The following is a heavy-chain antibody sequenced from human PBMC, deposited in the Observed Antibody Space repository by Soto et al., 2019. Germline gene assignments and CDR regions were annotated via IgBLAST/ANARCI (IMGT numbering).Heavy chain of an antibody. CDR2: IYYSGST. CDR3: GKNALYLHLDY. Sequence: PSETLSLTCTVSDGSISRGTYYWGWILQPPGKGLEWIGSIYYSGSTYYNPSLKSRVTISVDTSKNQFSLRLSSVTASDTALYYCGKNALYLHLDYWGQGALVTVS. D-gene: IGHD2-8*01. CDR1: DGSISRGTYY. J-gene: IGHJ4*02. V-gene: IGHV4-39*01.